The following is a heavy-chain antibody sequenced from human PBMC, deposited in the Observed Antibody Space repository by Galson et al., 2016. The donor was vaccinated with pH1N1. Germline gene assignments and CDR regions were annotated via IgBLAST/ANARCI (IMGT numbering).Heavy chain of an antibody. CDR3: ARRPVYWYFDL. J-gene: IGHJ2*01. Sequence: SVKVSCKASGYTLTSYYINWVRQATGQGLEWMGWMNPNNGNADYAPKSQGRVTLTRNASINTAYMEPSSLTSEDTAVYYCARRPVYWYFDLWGRGTPVLVSS. V-gene: IGHV1-8*01. CDR2: MNPNNGNA. CDR1: GYTLTSYY.